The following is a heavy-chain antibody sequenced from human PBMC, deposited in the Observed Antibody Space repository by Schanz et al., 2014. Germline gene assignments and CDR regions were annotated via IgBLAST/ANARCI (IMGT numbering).Heavy chain of an antibody. D-gene: IGHD1-7*01. CDR3: ATWSGTRLFHN. Sequence: QVQLQQWGAGLLKPSETLSLTCAFSGGSFSGYWWTWVRQSPGKGLEWIGEVNHGGYTNHNPSLKRGVTVPVDMSKKQSSLRLSSVTAADTAAYYCATWSGTRLFHNWGQGTLVTVSS. CDR2: VNHGGYT. CDR1: GGSFSGYW. J-gene: IGHJ4*02. V-gene: IGHV4-34*01.